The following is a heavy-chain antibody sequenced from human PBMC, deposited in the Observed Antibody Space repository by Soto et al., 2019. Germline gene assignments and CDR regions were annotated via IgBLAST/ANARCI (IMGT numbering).Heavy chain of an antibody. Sequence: QVQLQESGPGLVKPSGTLSLTCAVSGDAISSNNWWTWVRQPPGKGPEWIGEIHHSGSTNYNPSLKSRVTISRDKSKNQFSLKLSSVTAADTAMYCATFRSGYYQTDAFDIWGQGTMVTVSS. V-gene: IGHV4-4*02. CDR2: IHHSGST. CDR3: TFRSGYYQTDAFDI. D-gene: IGHD3-22*01. CDR1: GDAISSNNW. J-gene: IGHJ3*02.